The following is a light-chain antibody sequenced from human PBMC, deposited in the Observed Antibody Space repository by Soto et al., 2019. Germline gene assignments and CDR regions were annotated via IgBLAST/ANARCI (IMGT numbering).Light chain of an antibody. CDR2: DAS. V-gene: IGKV3-11*01. Sequence: EIVLTQSPATLSLSPGERATLSCRASQSVSSYFAWYQQKPGQAPRLLIYDASNRATGIPARFSGSGSGTDFTLTISSLEPEDFAVSYCQQRSNWPRTFGQGTKVEIK. J-gene: IGKJ1*01. CDR1: QSVSSY. CDR3: QQRSNWPRT.